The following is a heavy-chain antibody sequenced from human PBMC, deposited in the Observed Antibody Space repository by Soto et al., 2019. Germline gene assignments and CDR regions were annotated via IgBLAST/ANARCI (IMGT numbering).Heavy chain of an antibody. D-gene: IGHD3-22*01. CDR2: IVVGSGNT. CDR3: AVGGVVVVISIYYYCYVMXV. V-gene: IGHV1-58*01. CDR1: GFTFTSSA. Sequence: GASVKVSCKASGFTFTSSAVQWVRQARGQRLEWIGWIVVGSGNTNYAQKFQERVTITRDMSTSTAYMELSSLRSEDTTVYYCAVGGVVVVISIYYYCYVMXVWGQGTTDXGSS. J-gene: IGHJ6*02.